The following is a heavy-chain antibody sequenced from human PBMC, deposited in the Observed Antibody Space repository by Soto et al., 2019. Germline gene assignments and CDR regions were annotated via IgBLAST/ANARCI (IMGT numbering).Heavy chain of an antibody. CDR2: ISGSGGST. CDR1: GLTFKSYA. Sequence: PGGSLRLSCAASGLTFKSYAMSWVRQAPGKGLEWVSGISGSGGSTDYADSVKGRFTISRDNSKNTLYLQMNSLRVEDTAVYFCAREHYFGLDYWGQGTLVTVSS. V-gene: IGHV3-23*01. J-gene: IGHJ4*02. D-gene: IGHD1-26*01. CDR3: AREHYFGLDY.